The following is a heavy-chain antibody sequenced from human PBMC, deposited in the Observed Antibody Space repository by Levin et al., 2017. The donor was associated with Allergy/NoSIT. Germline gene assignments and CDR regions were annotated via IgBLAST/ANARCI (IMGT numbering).Heavy chain of an antibody. J-gene: IGHJ4*02. CDR2: INAGNGDT. CDR1: GYFSSYA. D-gene: IGHD3-3*01. V-gene: IGHV1-3*01. CDR3: AGGGPYDFWSGYDY. Sequence: GESLKISCKASGYFSSYAMHWVRQAPGQGLEWMGWINAGNGDTKYSQKFQARVTIARDTSATTSYMELSSLRSEDTAIYYCAGGGPYDFWSGYDYWGQGTLVTVSS.